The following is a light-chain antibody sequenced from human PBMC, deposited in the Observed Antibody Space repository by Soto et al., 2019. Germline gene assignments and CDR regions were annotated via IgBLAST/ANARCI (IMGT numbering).Light chain of an antibody. Sequence: QSALTQPASVSGSPGQSITISCTGTSSDVGGNHVSWYQQHPGKAPRLIIYDVSNRPSGISNRFSGSKSDNTASLTISGLQADFYADYYSTSHTSSSRYVSGPGTKLNVL. J-gene: IGLJ1*01. CDR1: SSDVGGNH. CDR2: DVS. CDR3: TSHTSSSRYV. V-gene: IGLV2-14*01.